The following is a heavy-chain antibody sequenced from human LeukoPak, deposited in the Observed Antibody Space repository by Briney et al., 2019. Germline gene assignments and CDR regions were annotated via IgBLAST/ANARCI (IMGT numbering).Heavy chain of an antibody. Sequence: PGGSLRLSCAASGFRFDDYGLTWVRQAPGKGLEWVSGINWNGDSTDYADSVKGRSTISRDNAKNSLYLQMNSLRAEDTALYYCARDLRVVITGSFDSWGQGTLVTVSS. V-gene: IGHV3-20*04. CDR1: GFRFDDYG. D-gene: IGHD3-22*01. CDR3: ARDLRVVITGSFDS. CDR2: INWNGDST. J-gene: IGHJ4*02.